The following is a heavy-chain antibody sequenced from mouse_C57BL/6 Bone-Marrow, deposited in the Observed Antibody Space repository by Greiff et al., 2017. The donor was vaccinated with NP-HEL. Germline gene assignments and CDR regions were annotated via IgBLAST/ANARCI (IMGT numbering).Heavy chain of an antibody. D-gene: IGHD1-1*01. CDR2: LYPFECDT. CDR1: GYAFSTYC. CDR3: ARGDYGSSRFGYAMDY. J-gene: IGHJ4*01. V-gene: IGHV1-80*01. Sequence: QVQLKESGAELVNPGASVKISCKASGYAFSTYCPNTVQESPLPLLSFLFPLYPFECDTKYNGKFKGKATLTADKSSSTAYMQVSSLTSEDSAVYFCARGDYGSSRFGYAMDYWGQGTSVTVSS.